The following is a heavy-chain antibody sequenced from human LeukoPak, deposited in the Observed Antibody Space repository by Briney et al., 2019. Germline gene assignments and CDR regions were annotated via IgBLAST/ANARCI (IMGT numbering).Heavy chain of an antibody. CDR1: GGTFSSYA. J-gene: IGHJ5*02. CDR2: IIPIFGTA. V-gene: IGHV1-69*05. D-gene: IGHD5-24*01. CDR3: ARGGRRDGYNLRFDP. Sequence: SVKVSCKASGGTFSSYAISWVRQAPGQGLEWMGRIIPIFGTANYAQKFQGRVTITTDESTSTAYMELSSLRSEDTAVYYCARGGRRDGYNLRFDPWGQGTLVTVSS.